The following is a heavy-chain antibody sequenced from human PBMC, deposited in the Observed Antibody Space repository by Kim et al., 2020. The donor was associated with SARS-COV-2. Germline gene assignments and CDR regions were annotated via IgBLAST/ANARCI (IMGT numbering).Heavy chain of an antibody. CDR2: IDPSDSYT. Sequence: GESLKISCKGSGYSFTSYWISWVRQMPGKGLEWMGRIDPSDSYTNYSPSFQGHVTISADKSISTAYLQRSSLKASDTAMYYCARGFIAAAGLGWFDPWGQGTLVTVSS. CDR3: ARGFIAAAGLGWFDP. J-gene: IGHJ5*02. D-gene: IGHD6-13*01. V-gene: IGHV5-10-1*01. CDR1: GYSFTSYW.